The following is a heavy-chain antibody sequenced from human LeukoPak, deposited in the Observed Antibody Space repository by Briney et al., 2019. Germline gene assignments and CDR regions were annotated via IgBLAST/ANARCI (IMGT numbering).Heavy chain of an antibody. CDR3: ARDDYYYDSSGYYLDY. Sequence: SVKVSCKASGGTFSSYAISWVRQAPGQGLEWMGGIIPILGTANYAQKFQGRVTITTDESTSTAYMELSSLRSEDTAVYYCARDDYYYDSSGYYLDYWGQGTLVTVSS. CDR2: IIPILGTA. D-gene: IGHD3-22*01. J-gene: IGHJ4*02. CDR1: GGTFSSYA. V-gene: IGHV1-69*05.